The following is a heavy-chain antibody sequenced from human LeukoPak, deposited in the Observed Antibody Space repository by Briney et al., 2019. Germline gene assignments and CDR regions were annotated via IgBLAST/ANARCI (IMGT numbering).Heavy chain of an antibody. V-gene: IGHV3-33*06. CDR3: AKHQWNPDY. D-gene: IGHD6-19*01. CDR1: VFTFSSYG. J-gene: IGHJ4*02. Sequence: GRPLRLSCAASVFTFSSYGMHWVPQAPGKGLEWVAVMWDDGSSQNYADSVKGRFTISRDNSKNMLYLQMNSLRAEDTAVYYCAKHQWNPDYWGQGTLVSVSS. CDR2: MWDDGSSQ.